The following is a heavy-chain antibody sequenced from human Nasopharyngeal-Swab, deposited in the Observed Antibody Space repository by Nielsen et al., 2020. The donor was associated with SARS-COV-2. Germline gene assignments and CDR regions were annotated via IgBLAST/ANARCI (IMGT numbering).Heavy chain of an antibody. CDR2: IYYSGST. Sequence: ETLSLTCTVSGGSVSSGSYYWSWIRQPPGKGLEWIGYIYYSGSTNYNPSLKSRVTISVDTSKNQFSLKLSSVTAADTAVYYCASSGVLWELLLDYWGQGTLVTVSS. CDR1: GGSVSSGSYY. V-gene: IGHV4-61*01. D-gene: IGHD1-26*01. J-gene: IGHJ4*02. CDR3: ASSGVLWELLLDY.